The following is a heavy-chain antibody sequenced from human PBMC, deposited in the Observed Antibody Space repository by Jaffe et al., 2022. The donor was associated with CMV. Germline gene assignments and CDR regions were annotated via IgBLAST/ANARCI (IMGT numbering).Heavy chain of an antibody. V-gene: IGHV1-69*01. J-gene: IGHJ3*02. CDR2: IIPIFGTA. CDR1: GGTFSSYA. D-gene: IGHD3-10*01. Sequence: QVQLVQSGAEVKKPGSSVKVSCKASGGTFSSYAISWVRQAPGQGLEWMGGIIPIFGTANYAQKFQGRVTITADESTSTAYMELSSLRSEDTAVYYCASPTGAPSGSYYEFAYSHDAFDIWGQGTMVTVSS. CDR3: ASPTGAPSGSYYEFAYSHDAFDI.